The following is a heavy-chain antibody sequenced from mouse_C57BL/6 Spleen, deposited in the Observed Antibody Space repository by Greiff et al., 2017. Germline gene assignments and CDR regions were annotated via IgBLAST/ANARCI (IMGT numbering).Heavy chain of an antibody. Sequence: EVQVVESGGGLVKPGGSLKLSCAASGFTFSDYGMHWVRQAPEKGLEWVAYISSGSSTIYYADTVKGRFTISRNNAKNTLFLQMTSLRSEDTAMYYFARPSKRGYFDVWGTGTTVTVSS. V-gene: IGHV5-17*01. CDR1: GFTFSDYG. J-gene: IGHJ1*03. CDR2: ISSGSSTI. CDR3: ARPSKRGYFDV. D-gene: IGHD2-5*01.